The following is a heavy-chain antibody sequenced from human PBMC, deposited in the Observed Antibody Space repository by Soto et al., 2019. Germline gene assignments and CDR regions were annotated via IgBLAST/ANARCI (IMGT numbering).Heavy chain of an antibody. D-gene: IGHD1-7*01. J-gene: IGHJ4*02. CDR3: AKAHSFVELTPFDY. CDR1: GFTFYSYA. V-gene: IGHV3-23*01. Sequence: EVQLLESGGGLVQPGGSLRLSCAASGFTFYSYAMTWVRQAAGKGLEWVSSTSGSGGTTYYADSVKGRFTISRDSSKNTLYLQMNSLRTEDTAVYYCAKAHSFVELTPFDYWGQGSLVTVSS. CDR2: TSGSGGTT.